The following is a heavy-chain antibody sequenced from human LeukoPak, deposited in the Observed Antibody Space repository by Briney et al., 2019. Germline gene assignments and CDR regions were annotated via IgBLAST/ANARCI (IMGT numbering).Heavy chain of an antibody. CDR2: ISNNGGST. J-gene: IGHJ4*02. Sequence: SGGSLRLSCAASGFTFSTYPMLCVRQARGKGLEYVSVISNNGGSTYYANSVKDRFTISRDNSNNTLYLQMGSLRSEDMAVYYCASRGSGSTDYWGQGTLVTVSS. V-gene: IGHV3-64*01. D-gene: IGHD1-26*01. CDR1: GFTFSTYP. CDR3: ASRGSGSTDY.